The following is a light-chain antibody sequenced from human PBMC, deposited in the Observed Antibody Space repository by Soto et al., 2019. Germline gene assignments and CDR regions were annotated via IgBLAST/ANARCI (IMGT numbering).Light chain of an antibody. Sequence: QSVLTQPPSASGSPGQSVTISCTGSSSDVGGYNYVSWYQQYPGRAPKLMIYEVTKRPSGVPDRFSGSKSGNTASLTVSGLQAEDEADYSCSSYAASNNFSLVFGGGTKVTVL. J-gene: IGLJ3*02. V-gene: IGLV2-8*01. CDR2: EVT. CDR3: SSYAASNNFSLV. CDR1: SSDVGGYNY.